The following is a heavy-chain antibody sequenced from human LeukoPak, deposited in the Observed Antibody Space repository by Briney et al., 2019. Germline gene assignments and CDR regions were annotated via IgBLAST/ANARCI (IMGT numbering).Heavy chain of an antibody. D-gene: IGHD2-15*01. Sequence: GGSLRLSCAASGFTVSSNYMSWVRQAPGKGLEWVSVIYSGGNTYYADSVKGRFTISRDNSKNTLYLQMNSLRAEDTAVYYCAKDKFSVAVVADRLKWFDPWGQGTLVTVSS. J-gene: IGHJ5*02. CDR2: IYSGGNT. CDR3: AKDKFSVAVVADRLKWFDP. V-gene: IGHV3-53*01. CDR1: GFTVSSNY.